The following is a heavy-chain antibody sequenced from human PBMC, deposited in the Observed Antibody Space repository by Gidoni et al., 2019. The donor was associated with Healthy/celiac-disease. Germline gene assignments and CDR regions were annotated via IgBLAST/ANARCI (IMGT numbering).Heavy chain of an antibody. V-gene: IGHV3-74*01. D-gene: IGHD3-3*01. CDR2: IKSDGSST. CDR3: ARYYDFHFDY. CDR1: GFTCSRYW. J-gene: IGHJ4*02. Sequence: EVQLVESGGGLVQPGGSLSLSCDSPGFTCSRYWRHRDRQAPGKGLVWVSRIKSDGSSTSYADSVKGRFTISRDNAKNTLYLQMNSLRAEDTAVYYCARYYDFHFDYWGQGTLVTVSS.